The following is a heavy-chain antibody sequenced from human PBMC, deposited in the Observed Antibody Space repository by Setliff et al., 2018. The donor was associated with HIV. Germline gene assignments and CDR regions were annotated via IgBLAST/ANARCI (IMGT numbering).Heavy chain of an antibody. CDR3: ARDQLRIPERWDFDF. Sequence: GSLRLSCAASGFMFSDHSFHWVRQAPGEGLEWLSYISATGTTVSYADSVRGRFIISRDSVRNVMYLQMKSLRVEDTAVYYCARDQLRIPERWDFDFWGQGTLVTVSS. CDR2: ISATGTTV. D-gene: IGHD2-2*01. J-gene: IGHJ4*02. CDR1: GFMFSDHS. V-gene: IGHV3-48*01.